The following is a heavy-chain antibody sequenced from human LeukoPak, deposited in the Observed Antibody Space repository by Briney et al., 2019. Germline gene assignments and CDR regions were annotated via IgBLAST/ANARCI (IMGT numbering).Heavy chain of an antibody. V-gene: IGHV1-69*13. D-gene: IGHD5-24*01. CDR1: GGTFSSYA. CDR2: IIPIFGTA. CDR3: ARDRYGDGFAHLDY. Sequence: SVKVSCKASGGTFSSYAISWVRQAPGQGLEWMGGIIPIFGTANYAQKFQGRVTITADESTSTAYMELSSLTSDDTAVYYCARDRYGDGFAHLDYWGQGALVTVSS. J-gene: IGHJ4*02.